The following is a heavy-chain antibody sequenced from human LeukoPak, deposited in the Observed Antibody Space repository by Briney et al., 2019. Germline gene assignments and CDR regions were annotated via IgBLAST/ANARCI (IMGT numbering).Heavy chain of an antibody. CDR2: IYTDGGRT. D-gene: IGHD5-24*01. CDR3: ARGSDGWYVDY. Sequence: PGGSLRLSCSGSGFTFSDYWMHWVRQAPGKGLVWVSRIYTDGGRTTYADSVEGRVTISRDNARNTLYLQMNSLRAEDTAVYYCARGSDGWYVDYWGQGTLVTVSS. V-gene: IGHV3-74*01. CDR1: GFTFSDYW. J-gene: IGHJ4*02.